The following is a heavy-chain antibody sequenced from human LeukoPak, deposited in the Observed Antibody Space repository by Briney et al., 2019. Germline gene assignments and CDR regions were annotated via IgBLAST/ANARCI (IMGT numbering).Heavy chain of an antibody. V-gene: IGHV4-61*02. CDR1: GGSISSGSYY. Sequence: KPSETLSLTCTVSGGSISSGSYYWSWIRQPAGKGLEWIGRIYTSGSTNYNPSLKSRVTISIDTSKNQFSLKLTSVTAADTAVYYCAKEGRFGGVVAPQGWFDPWGRGTPVTVSS. D-gene: IGHD3-16*02. CDR3: AKEGRFGGVVAPQGWFDP. CDR2: IYTSGST. J-gene: IGHJ5*02.